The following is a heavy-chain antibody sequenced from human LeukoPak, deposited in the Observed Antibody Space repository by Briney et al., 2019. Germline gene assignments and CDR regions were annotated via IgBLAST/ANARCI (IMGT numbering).Heavy chain of an antibody. D-gene: IGHD2-21*02. CDR3: TREAVTANGYFDY. CDR2: IKSKTDGGTT. CDR1: GFTFSKAW. Sequence: GGSLRLSCAASGFTFSKAWMTWVRQAPGKGLEWVGRIKSKTDGGTTDYAAPVKGRFTISRDDSKNTLYLQMNSLKTEDTAVYYCTREAVTANGYFDYWGQGTLVTVSS. J-gene: IGHJ4*02. V-gene: IGHV3-15*01.